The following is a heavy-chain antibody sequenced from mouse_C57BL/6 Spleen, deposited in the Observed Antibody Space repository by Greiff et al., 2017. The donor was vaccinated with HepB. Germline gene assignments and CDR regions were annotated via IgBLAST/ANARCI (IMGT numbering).Heavy chain of an antibody. J-gene: IGHJ2*01. Sequence: VQLQESGAELARPGASVKMSCKASGYTFTSYTMHWVKQRPGQGLEWIGYINPSSGYTKYNQKFKDKATLTADKSSSTAYMQLSSLTSEDSAVYYCARYDGNYEHYFDYWGQGTTLTVSS. V-gene: IGHV1-4*01. CDR2: INPSSGYT. CDR3: ARYDGNYEHYFDY. D-gene: IGHD2-3*01. CDR1: GYTFTSYT.